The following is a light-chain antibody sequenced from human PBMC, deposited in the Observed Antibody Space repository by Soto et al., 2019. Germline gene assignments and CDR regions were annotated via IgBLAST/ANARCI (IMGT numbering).Light chain of an antibody. CDR3: AAWDDSLNGVV. J-gene: IGLJ2*01. Sequence: QSVLTQPPSVSEAPRQRVTISCSGSSSNIGINAVNWYQQLPGKAPKLLIYDDDLLPSGVSDRFSGSKSGTSASLAISGLQSEDEADYYCAAWDDSLNGVVFGGGTKLTVL. CDR2: DDD. V-gene: IGLV1-36*01. CDR1: SSNIGINA.